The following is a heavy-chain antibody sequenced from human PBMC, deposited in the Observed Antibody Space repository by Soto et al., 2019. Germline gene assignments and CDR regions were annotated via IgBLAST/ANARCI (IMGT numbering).Heavy chain of an antibody. J-gene: IGHJ4*02. D-gene: IGHD3-22*01. V-gene: IGHV4-59*08. Sequence: PSETLSLTCTVSGDSISTDYWSWIRQSPGKGLEWIGYIYYGGSTNYNSSLKSRVTISVDTPKNQFSLKLSSVTAADTAVYYCARYSSGYYGYYFDYWGQGTLVTVSS. CDR1: GDSISTDY. CDR3: ARYSSGYYGYYFDY. CDR2: IYYGGST.